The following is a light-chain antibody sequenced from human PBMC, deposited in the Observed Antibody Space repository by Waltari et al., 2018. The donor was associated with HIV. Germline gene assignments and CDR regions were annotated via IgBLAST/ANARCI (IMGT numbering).Light chain of an antibody. J-gene: IGLJ2*01. V-gene: IGLV1-51*01. Sequence: QSVLTQPPSVSAAPGQKVTIPCSGSRPNIGNNYVSLYQQLPGTTPKLLIYDNNKPPAGIPGRSACSNAGTAATLGITVLHTGDEDYYYCGTGSSILSSIVFGGGTKLTVL. CDR3: GTGSSILSSIV. CDR1: RPNIGNNY. CDR2: DNN.